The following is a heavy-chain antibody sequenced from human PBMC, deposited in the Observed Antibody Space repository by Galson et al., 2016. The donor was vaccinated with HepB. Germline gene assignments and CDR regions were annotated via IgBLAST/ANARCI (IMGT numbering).Heavy chain of an antibody. CDR1: GFTFTSYA. CDR2: INGGGGIT. Sequence: SLRLSCAASGFTFTSYAMSWVRQAPGKGLEWVSAINGGGGITYYADSVKGRFTISRDNSKNTVYLQMNSLRAEDTAVYYCAKYRDHSSGYYPLDYWGQGTLVTVSS. D-gene: IGHD3-22*01. CDR3: AKYRDHSSGYYPLDY. J-gene: IGHJ4*02. V-gene: IGHV3-23*01.